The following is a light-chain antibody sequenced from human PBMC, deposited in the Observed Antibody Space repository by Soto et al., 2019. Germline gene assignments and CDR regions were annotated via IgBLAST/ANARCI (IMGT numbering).Light chain of an antibody. CDR3: ISYAGSCNV. V-gene: IGLV2-8*01. CDR2: EVN. CDR1: SSDVGGYNY. J-gene: IGLJ1*01. Sequence: QSVLTEPPSASGSPGQSVSISCTGPSSDVGGYNYVSCYQQHPGKAPKLMIYEVNKRPSGVTDRFSGPRAGNPASLTVSGLEAEDEADYYCISYAGSCNVFGTETKVTVL.